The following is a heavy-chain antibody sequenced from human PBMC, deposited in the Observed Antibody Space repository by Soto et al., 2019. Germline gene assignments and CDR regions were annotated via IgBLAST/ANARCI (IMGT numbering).Heavy chain of an antibody. CDR1: GGTFSSYA. D-gene: IGHD2-15*01. J-gene: IGHJ3*02. Sequence: QVQLVQSGAEVKKPGSSVKVSCTASGGTFSSYAISWVRQAPGQGLEWMGGIIPIFGTANYAQKFQGRVTITADESTSTAYMELSSLRSEDTAVYYCARGGLGYCSGGSCYTDDAFDIWGQGTMVTVSS. V-gene: IGHV1-69*01. CDR3: ARGGLGYCSGGSCYTDDAFDI. CDR2: IIPIFGTA.